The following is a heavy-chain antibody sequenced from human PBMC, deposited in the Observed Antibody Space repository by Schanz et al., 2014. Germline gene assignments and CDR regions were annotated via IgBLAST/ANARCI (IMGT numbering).Heavy chain of an antibody. CDR1: GGSISSGGYY. Sequence: QVQLQESGPGLVKPSQTLSLTCTVSGGSISSGGYYWSWIRQHPGKGLEWIGYISYSGTTYYNPSLKSRVTISVSTSKTQFSLKLSSVTATATAVYSCARDALGGPHNWFDPWGQGTLVSVSS. CDR2: ISYSGTT. CDR3: ARDALGGPHNWFDP. D-gene: IGHD3-16*01. J-gene: IGHJ5*02. V-gene: IGHV4-31*03.